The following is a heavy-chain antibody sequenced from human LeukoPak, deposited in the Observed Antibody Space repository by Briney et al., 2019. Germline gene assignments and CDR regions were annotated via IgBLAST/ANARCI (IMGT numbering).Heavy chain of an antibody. CDR3: AKVYCSGGSCYGDLVLGIVDY. Sequence: GGSLRLSCAASGFSFSTYGIHWVRQAPGKGLEWVAAISYDASTKYYADSVKGRFTISRDNTKNTLYLQMNSLRAEDTAVYYCAKVYCSGGSCYGDLVLGIVDYWGQGTLVTVSS. CDR1: GFSFSTYG. V-gene: IGHV3-30*18. CDR2: ISYDASTK. J-gene: IGHJ4*02. D-gene: IGHD2-15*01.